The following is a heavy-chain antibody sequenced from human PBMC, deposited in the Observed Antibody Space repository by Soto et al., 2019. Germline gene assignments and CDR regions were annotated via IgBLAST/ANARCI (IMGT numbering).Heavy chain of an antibody. CDR1: VGSFSGYY. CDR2: INHSGRT. Sequence: PSETLSLTCAVYVGSFSGYYWSWIRQPPGKGLEWIGEINHSGRTNYNPSLKSRVTISVDTSKNQFSLRLRSVSAADTAVYYCARLYDSWTGHYLKYFDYWGQGSLVTVSS. V-gene: IGHV4-34*01. J-gene: IGHJ4*02. CDR3: ARLYDSWTGHYLKYFDY. D-gene: IGHD3-3*01.